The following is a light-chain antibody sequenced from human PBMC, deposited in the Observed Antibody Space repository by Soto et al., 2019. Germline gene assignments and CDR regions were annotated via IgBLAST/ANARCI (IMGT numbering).Light chain of an antibody. J-gene: IGLJ3*02. V-gene: IGLV2-8*01. CDR2: EVS. Sequence: QSALTQPPSASGSPGQSVTISCTGTSSDVGGYIYVSWYQQHPGKAPKLMIYEVSRRPSGVPERFSGSKSGNTASLTVSGLQAEDEAHYYCQSYDSSLSGWVFGGGTKLTVL. CDR1: SSDVGGYIY. CDR3: QSYDSSLSGWV.